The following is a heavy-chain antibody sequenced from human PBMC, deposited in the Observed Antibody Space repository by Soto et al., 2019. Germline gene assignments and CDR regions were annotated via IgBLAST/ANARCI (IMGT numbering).Heavy chain of an antibody. CDR3: ARRYGASFDY. V-gene: IGHV4-28*01. D-gene: IGHD4-17*01. J-gene: IGHJ4*02. CDR1: GYSISSSNW. Sequence: ASETLSLTCAVSGYSISSSNWWGWIRQPPGKGLEWIGYIYYSGTTYYNPSLKSRVTISVDTSKNQFSLKLSSVTAADTAVYYCARRYGASFDYWGQGTLVTVSS. CDR2: IYYSGTT.